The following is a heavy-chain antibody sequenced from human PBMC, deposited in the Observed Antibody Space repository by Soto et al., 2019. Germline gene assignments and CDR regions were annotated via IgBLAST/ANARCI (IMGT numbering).Heavy chain of an antibody. CDR1: GFTFSSYS. CDR3: ARDEDIWPYYYYGMDV. D-gene: IGHD2-21*01. CDR2: ISSSSSYI. Sequence: GGSLRLSCAASGFTFSSYSMNWVRQAPGKGLEWVSSISSSSSYIYYADSVKGRFTISRDNAKNSLYLQMNSLRAEDTAVYYCARDEDIWPYYYYGMDVWGQGTTVTVSS. V-gene: IGHV3-21*01. J-gene: IGHJ6*02.